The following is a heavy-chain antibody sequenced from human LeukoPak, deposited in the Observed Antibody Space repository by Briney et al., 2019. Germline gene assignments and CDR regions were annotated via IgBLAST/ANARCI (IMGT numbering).Heavy chain of an antibody. CDR1: GFTFSSYL. D-gene: IGHD3-10*01. Sequence: PGGSLRLSCAASGFTFSSYLMSWVRQAPGKGLEWVANIKQDGSEKYYVDSVKGRFTISRDNAKNSLYLQMNSLRAEDTAVYYCASFFGRITMVRGVIPYYFDYWGQGTLVTVSS. V-gene: IGHV3-7*01. CDR3: ASFFGRITMVRGVIPYYFDY. CDR2: IKQDGSEK. J-gene: IGHJ4*02.